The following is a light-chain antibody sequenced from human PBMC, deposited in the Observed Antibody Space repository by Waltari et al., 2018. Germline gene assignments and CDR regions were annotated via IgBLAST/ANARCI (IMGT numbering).Light chain of an antibody. J-gene: IGKJ2*01. V-gene: IGKV3-15*01. CDR1: QSVSSN. CDR2: GAS. Sequence: EIVMTQSPATLSVSPGERATLSCRASQSVSSNLAWYQQKPGQAPMLLIYGASTRATGIPARFSGSGSGTEFTLTISSMQSEDFAVYYGQQYNNWPLYTFGQGTKLDIK. CDR3: QQYNNWPLYT.